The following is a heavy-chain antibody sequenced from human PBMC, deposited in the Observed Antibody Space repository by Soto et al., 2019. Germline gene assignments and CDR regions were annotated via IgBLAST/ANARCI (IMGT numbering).Heavy chain of an antibody. J-gene: IGHJ6*02. Sequence: HPGGSLRLSCAASGFTFSIYGMHWVRQAPGKGLEWVAVISYDGSNKYYADSVKGRFTISRDNSKNTLYLQMNSLRAEDTAVYYCAKDYPLPEVWGQGTTVTVSS. CDR1: GFTFSIYG. CDR3: AKDYPLPEV. CDR2: ISYDGSNK. V-gene: IGHV3-30*18.